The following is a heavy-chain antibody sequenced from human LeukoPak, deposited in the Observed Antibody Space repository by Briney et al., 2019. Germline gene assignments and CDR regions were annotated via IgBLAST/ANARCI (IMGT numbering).Heavy chain of an antibody. CDR2: IKRKGDDGTI. CDR3: IGGTGRSDFDY. CDR1: GFTFINAW. D-gene: IGHD3/OR15-3a*01. J-gene: IGHJ4*02. V-gene: IGHV3-15*01. Sequence: GGSLRLSCAAPGFTFINAWMSWVRQAPGKGLEWVGRIKRKGDDGTIGYAAPVKGRLTISRDDSKNTLYLQMNSLKSQDTAVYYCIGGTGRSDFDYWGQGTLVTVSS.